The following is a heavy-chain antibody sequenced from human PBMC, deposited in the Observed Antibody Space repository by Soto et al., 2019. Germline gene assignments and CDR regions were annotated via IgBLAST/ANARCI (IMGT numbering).Heavy chain of an antibody. V-gene: IGHV3-23*01. D-gene: IGHD5-18*01. Sequence: EVQLLESGGGLVQPGGSLRLSCAASRFTFSTYAMSWVRQAPGKGLEWVSGISGGGGDTSYADSVRGRFTCSRDNSKNTLYLQMNSLRAEDTALYYCATPRPGTHGYGYWGQGTLVTVSS. CDR2: ISGGGGDT. CDR1: RFTFSTYA. CDR3: ATPRPGTHGYGY. J-gene: IGHJ4*02.